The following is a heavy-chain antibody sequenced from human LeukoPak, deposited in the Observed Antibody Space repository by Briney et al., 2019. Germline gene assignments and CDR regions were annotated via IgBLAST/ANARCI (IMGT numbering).Heavy chain of an antibody. D-gene: IGHD2-8*01. V-gene: IGHV3-21*01. J-gene: IGHJ4*02. CDR2: ISGSSTYI. Sequence: KPGGSLRLSCAASGFTFSNYSMNWVRQAPGKGLEWVSSISGSSTYIYYADSVKGRFTISRDNAKISLYLQMNSLRAEDTAVYYCASDHCTNGVCYTDYFDYWGRGTLVTVSS. CDR3: ASDHCTNGVCYTDYFDY. CDR1: GFTFSNYS.